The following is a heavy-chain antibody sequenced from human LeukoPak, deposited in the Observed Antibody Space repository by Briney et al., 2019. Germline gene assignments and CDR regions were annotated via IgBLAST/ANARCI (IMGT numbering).Heavy chain of an antibody. D-gene: IGHD2-2*01. J-gene: IGHJ6*02. CDR3: ARDGCSSTSCPRGVRYYGMDV. CDR1: GFTVSSNY. CDR2: IYSGGST. V-gene: IGHV3-53*01. Sequence: GSLRLSCAASGFTVSSNYMSWVRQAPGKGLEWVSVIYSGGSTYYADSVKGRFTISRDNSKNTLYLQMNSLRAEDTAVYYCARDGCSSTSCPRGVRYYGMDVWGQGTTVTVSS.